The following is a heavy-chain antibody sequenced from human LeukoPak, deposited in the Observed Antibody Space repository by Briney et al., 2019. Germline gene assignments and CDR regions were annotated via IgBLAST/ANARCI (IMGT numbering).Heavy chain of an antibody. CDR1: GYTFTSYY. CDR3: ATQLYYYGSGSYSY. V-gene: IGHV1-46*01. Sequence: ASVKVSCKASGYTFTSYYMHWVRQAPGQGLEWMGIINPSGGSTSYAQKFQGRVTMTEDTSTDTAYMELSSLRSEDTAVYYCATQLYYYGSGSYSYWGQGTLVTVSS. D-gene: IGHD3-10*01. CDR2: INPSGGST. J-gene: IGHJ4*02.